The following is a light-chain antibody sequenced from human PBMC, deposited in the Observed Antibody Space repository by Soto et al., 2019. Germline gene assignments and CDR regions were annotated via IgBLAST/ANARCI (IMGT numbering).Light chain of an antibody. J-gene: IGKJ2*01. CDR1: QSVSSSY. Sequence: EIVLTQSPGTLSLSPGERVTLSCRASQSVSSSYLAWYQQKPGQAPRLLIYGASNRATGIPDRFSGSGSGTDFTLTISRLEPEDFAVYYCQHYGSSPRYTVGQGTELEIK. CDR2: GAS. V-gene: IGKV3-20*01. CDR3: QHYGSSPRYT.